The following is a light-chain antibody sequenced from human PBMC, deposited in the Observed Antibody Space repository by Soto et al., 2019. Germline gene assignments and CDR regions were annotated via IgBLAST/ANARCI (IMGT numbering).Light chain of an antibody. CDR2: GAS. V-gene: IGKV3-15*01. CDR1: QSVSSN. J-gene: IGKJ1*01. CDR3: QQYYNWPPWT. Sequence: EIVMTQSPATLSVSPGERATLSCRASQSVSSNFAWYQQKPGQAPRLLIYGASTRATGIPARFSGSRSGTEFTLTISSLQSEDFSVYYCQQYYNWPPWTFGQGTKVEIK.